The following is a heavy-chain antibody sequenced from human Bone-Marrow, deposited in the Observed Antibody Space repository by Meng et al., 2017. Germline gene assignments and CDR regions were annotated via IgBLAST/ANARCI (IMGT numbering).Heavy chain of an antibody. CDR2: INHSGST. CDR1: GGSFSDYY. D-gene: IGHD4-11*01. V-gene: IGHV4-34*01. J-gene: IGHJ4*02. CDR3: ARGPTTMAHDFDY. Sequence: QVALQHVGPGRLKPSATLSLTCVVSGGSFSDYYWSWIRQPPGKGLEWIGEINHSGSTNYNPSLESRATISVDTSQNNLSLKLSSVTAADSAVYYCARGPTTMAHDFDYWGQGTLVTVSS.